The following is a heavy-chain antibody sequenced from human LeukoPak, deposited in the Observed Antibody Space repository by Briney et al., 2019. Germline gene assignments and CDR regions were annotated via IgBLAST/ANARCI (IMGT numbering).Heavy chain of an antibody. V-gene: IGHV3-7*01. J-gene: IGHJ6*02. CDR1: GVTFSGYW. CDR2: IKQDGSQK. D-gene: IGHD1-14*01. CDR3: AKLTQTPNYGMDV. Sequence: GGSLRLSCAASGVTFSGYWMSWVRQAPGKGLEWVANIKQDGSQKYYVDSVKGRFTISRDNAKNSLDLQMNSLRAEDTAVYYCAKLTQTPNYGMDVWGQGTTVTVSS.